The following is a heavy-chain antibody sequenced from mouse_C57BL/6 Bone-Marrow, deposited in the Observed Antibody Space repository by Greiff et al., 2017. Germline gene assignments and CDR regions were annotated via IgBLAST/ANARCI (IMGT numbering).Heavy chain of an antibody. J-gene: IGHJ1*03. CDR3: ASSTMITTRYFDV. CDR1: GYAFSSSW. D-gene: IGHD2-4*01. CDR2: IYPGDGDT. Sequence: VMLVESGPELVKPGASVKISCKASGYAFSSSWMNWVKQRPGKGLEWIGRIYPGDGDTNYNGKFKGKATLTADKSSSTAYMQLSSLTSEDSAVYFCASSTMITTRYFDVWGTGTTVTVSS. V-gene: IGHV1-82*01.